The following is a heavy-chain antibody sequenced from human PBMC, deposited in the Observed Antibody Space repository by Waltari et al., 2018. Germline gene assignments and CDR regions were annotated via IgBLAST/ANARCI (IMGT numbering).Heavy chain of an antibody. CDR1: GFTFSSYW. J-gene: IGHJ5*02. CDR3: AAGSSTSCYYA. Sequence: EVQLVESGGGLVQPGGSLSLSWAASGFTFSSYWLHWVRQAPGRGLVWVSRIYSDGSSTNYADSVKGRFTISRDNAKNTLYLQMNSLRVEYTAVYYCAAGSSTSCYYAWGQGTLVTVSS. CDR2: IYSDGSST. V-gene: IGHV3-74*01. D-gene: IGHD2-2*01.